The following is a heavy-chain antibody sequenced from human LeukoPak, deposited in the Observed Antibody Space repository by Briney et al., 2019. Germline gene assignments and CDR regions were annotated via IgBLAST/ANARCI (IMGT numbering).Heavy chain of an antibody. Sequence: GSSVKVSCKASGGTFSSYAISWVRQAPGQGLEWMGGIIPIFGTANYAQKFQGRVTITTDESTSTAYMELRSLRSDDTAVYYCARGWRQWDYFDYWGQGTLVTVSS. J-gene: IGHJ4*02. V-gene: IGHV1-69*05. CDR3: ARGWRQWDYFDY. D-gene: IGHD6-19*01. CDR2: IIPIFGTA. CDR1: GGTFSSYA.